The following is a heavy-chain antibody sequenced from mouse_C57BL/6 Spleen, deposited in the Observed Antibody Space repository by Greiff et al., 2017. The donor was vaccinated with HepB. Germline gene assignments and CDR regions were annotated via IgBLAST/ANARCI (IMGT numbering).Heavy chain of an antibody. CDR2: IFPGSGST. CDR1: GYTFTDYY. V-gene: IGHV1-75*01. D-gene: IGHD3-2*02. CDR3: ARTVDSSGSSWFAY. Sequence: QVQLQQSGPELVKPGASVKISCKASGYTFTDYYINWVKQRPGQGLEWIGWIFPGSGSTYYNEKFKGKATLTVDKSSSTAYMLLSSLTSEDSAVYFCARTVDSSGSSWFAYWGQGTLVTVSA. J-gene: IGHJ3*01.